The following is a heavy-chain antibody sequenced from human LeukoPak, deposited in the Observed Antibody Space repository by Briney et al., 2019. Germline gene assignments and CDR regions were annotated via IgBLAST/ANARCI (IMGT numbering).Heavy chain of an antibody. CDR3: ARDVLEFSGSYTN. CDR2: IYHSGST. D-gene: IGHD1-26*01. CDR1: GYSISSGYY. J-gene: IGHJ4*02. Sequence: SETLSLTCTVSGYSISSGYYWGWIRQPPGKGLEWIGSIYHSGSTYYNPSPKSRVTISVDTSKNQFSLKLSSVTAADTAVYYCARDVLEFSGSYTNWGQGTLVTVSS. V-gene: IGHV4-38-2*02.